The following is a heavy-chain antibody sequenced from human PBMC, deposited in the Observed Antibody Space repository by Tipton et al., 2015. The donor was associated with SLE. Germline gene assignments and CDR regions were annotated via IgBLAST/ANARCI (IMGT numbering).Heavy chain of an antibody. CDR1: GGSISSHY. J-gene: IGHJ4*02. Sequence: TLSLTCTVSGGSISSHYWNWIRQPPGRGLEWIGYIYYSGSTNYNPSLKSRVTILVDTSKNQFSLKLSSVTAADTAVYYCARVNSSSWYLFDYWGQGTLVTVSS. D-gene: IGHD6-13*01. CDR2: IYYSGST. CDR3: ARVNSSSWYLFDY. V-gene: IGHV4-59*11.